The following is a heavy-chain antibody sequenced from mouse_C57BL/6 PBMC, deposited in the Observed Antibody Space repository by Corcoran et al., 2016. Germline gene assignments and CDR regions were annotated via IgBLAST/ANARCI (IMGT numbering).Heavy chain of an antibody. CDR3: ARSYEYLYAMDY. J-gene: IGHJ4*01. V-gene: IGHV1-26*01. CDR2: INPNNGGT. CDR1: GYTFTDYY. D-gene: IGHD2-4*01. Sequence: EVQLQQSGPELVKPGASVKISCTASGYTFTDYYMNWVKQSHGKSLEWIGDINPNNGGTSYNQKFKGKATLTVDKSSSTAYMELRSLTSEDSAVYYCARSYEYLYAMDYWGQGTSVTVSS.